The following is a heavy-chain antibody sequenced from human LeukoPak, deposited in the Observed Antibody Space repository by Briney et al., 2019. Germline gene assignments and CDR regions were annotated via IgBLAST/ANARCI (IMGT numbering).Heavy chain of an antibody. J-gene: IGHJ4*02. CDR2: ISGSGGST. CDR1: GLTFISYA. D-gene: IGHD3-3*01. Sequence: TGGSLRLSCAASGLTFISYAMGWVRQAPGKGLEWVSAISGSGGSTYYADSVKGRFTISRDNSKNTLYLQMNSLRAEDTAVYYCAKSRARFLEWLLYGDYWGQGTLVTVSS. V-gene: IGHV3-23*01. CDR3: AKSRARFLEWLLYGDY.